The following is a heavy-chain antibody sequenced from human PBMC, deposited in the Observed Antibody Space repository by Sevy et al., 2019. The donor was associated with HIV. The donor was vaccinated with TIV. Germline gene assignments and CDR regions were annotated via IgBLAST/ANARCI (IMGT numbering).Heavy chain of an antibody. D-gene: IGHD6-13*01. CDR3: ATHAGIAAAGRVFDY. V-gene: IGHV3-72*01. Sequence: GGSLRLSCVASGFTFSDHYMEWVRQAPGKGLEWVGRTRNKADGYTTEYAASGKGRYTISRDDSKNSLYVQMTSLKTEDTAVYYCATHAGIAAAGRVFDYWGQGTLVTVSS. J-gene: IGHJ4*02. CDR2: TRNKADGYTT. CDR1: GFTFSDHY.